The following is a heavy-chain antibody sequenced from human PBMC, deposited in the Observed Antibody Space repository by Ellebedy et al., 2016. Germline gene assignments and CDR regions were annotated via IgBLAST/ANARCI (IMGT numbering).Heavy chain of an antibody. CDR1: GGSITRVPYY. CDR2: IYWQGNT. CDR3: ARAADAPTVMAGRGIDS. Sequence: SETLSLXXTVSGGSITRVPYYWTWVRQLPGKELEWIGYIYWQGNTYYNPSLNRRATMSIDTSKNQFSLNLRSVTAADTAVYYCARAADAPTVMAGRGIDSWGPGTLVTVSP. D-gene: IGHD5-18*01. J-gene: IGHJ4*02. V-gene: IGHV4-31*03.